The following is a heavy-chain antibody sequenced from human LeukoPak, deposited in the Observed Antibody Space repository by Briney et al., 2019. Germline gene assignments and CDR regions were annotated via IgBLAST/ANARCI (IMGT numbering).Heavy chain of an antibody. Sequence: ASVKVSCKASVYTFTSYDFNWVRQAPGQGIEWMGWMNPNSGNTGYAQKFQGRVTMTRDTSITTDYMELSHMRSEDTAVYYCARGPRSWGFDFWGQGTLVTVPS. CDR1: VYTFTSYD. J-gene: IGHJ4*02. D-gene: IGHD7-27*01. CDR2: MNPNSGNT. V-gene: IGHV1-8*01. CDR3: ARGPRSWGFDF.